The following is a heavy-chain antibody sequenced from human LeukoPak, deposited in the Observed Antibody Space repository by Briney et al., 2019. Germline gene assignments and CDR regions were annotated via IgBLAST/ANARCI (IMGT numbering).Heavy chain of an antibody. V-gene: IGHV3-30*04. Sequence: GGSLRLSCAASGFTFSSYAMHWVRQAPGKGLEWVAVISYDGSNKYYADSVKGRFTISRDNSKNTLYLQMNSLRAEDTAVYYCATGDYWFDYWGQGTLVTVSS. CDR1: GFTFSSYA. J-gene: IGHJ4*02. D-gene: IGHD4-17*01. CDR2: ISYDGSNK. CDR3: ATGDYWFDY.